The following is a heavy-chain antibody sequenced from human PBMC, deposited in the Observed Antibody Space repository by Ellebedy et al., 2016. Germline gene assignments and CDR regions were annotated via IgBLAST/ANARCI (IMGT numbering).Heavy chain of an antibody. CDR1: GFTFSDYY. J-gene: IGHJ6*02. Sequence: GGSLRLXXAASGFTFSDYYMSWIRQAPGKGLEWVSYISSRSSYTNYADSVKGRFTISGDKAKNSLYLQMNSLRAEDTAEYYCARFLNKSESRSSLSPYYYGLDVWGQGTTVTVSS. D-gene: IGHD3-10*01. CDR2: ISSRSSYT. V-gene: IGHV3-11*03. CDR3: ARFLNKSESRSSLSPYYYGLDV.